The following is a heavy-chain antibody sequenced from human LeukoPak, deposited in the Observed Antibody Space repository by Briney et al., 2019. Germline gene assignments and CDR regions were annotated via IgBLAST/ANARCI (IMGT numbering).Heavy chain of an antibody. Sequence: PGGSLRLSCAASGFTFSSHSMNWVRQAPGKGLEWVSLIYSAGSTYYADSVTGRFTISRDNSKNTLFLQMNSLRAEDTAVYYCARRGDGGRSFDYWGQGTLVTVSS. CDR2: IYSAGST. V-gene: IGHV3-53*01. J-gene: IGHJ4*02. D-gene: IGHD4-23*01. CDR1: GFTFSSHS. CDR3: ARRGDGGRSFDY.